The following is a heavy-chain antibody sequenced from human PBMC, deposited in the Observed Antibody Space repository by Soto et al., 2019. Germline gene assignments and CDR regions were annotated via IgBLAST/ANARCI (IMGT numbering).Heavy chain of an antibody. V-gene: IGHV3-33*05. Sequence: QVQLVESGGGVVQPGRSLRLSCAASGFTFSSYDMHWVRQGPGKGLEWVAVIKHDGSSEYYGDAVKGRFTISRDNSKNTVYLQMSSLRAGDTAVYYCATDRGAYHASPDYWGQGTLVTVSS. J-gene: IGHJ4*02. CDR1: GFTFSSYD. CDR2: IKHDGSSE. D-gene: IGHD3-16*02. CDR3: ATDRGAYHASPDY.